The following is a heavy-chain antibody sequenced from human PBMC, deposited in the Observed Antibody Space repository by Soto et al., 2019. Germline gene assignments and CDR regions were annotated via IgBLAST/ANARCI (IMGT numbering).Heavy chain of an antibody. CDR2: IYYSGST. D-gene: IGHD3-22*01. J-gene: IGHJ2*01. CDR3: ARGGLEHYDSSGWWYFDL. Sequence: PSETLSLTCTVSGGSISSSSYYWGWIRQPPGKGLEWIGSIYYSGSTYYNPSLKSRVTISVDTSKNQFSLKLSSVTAADTAVYYCARGGLEHYDSSGWWYFDLWGRGTLVTVSS. CDR1: GGSISSSSYY. V-gene: IGHV4-39*01.